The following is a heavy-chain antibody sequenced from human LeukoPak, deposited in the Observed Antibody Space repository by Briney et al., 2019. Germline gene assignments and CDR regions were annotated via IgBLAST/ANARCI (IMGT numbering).Heavy chain of an antibody. CDR1: GYTFADYF. D-gene: IGHD3-22*01. V-gene: IGHV1-2*02. CDR2: INPNTGGT. Sequence: ASVKVSCKASGYTFADYFMHWVRQAPGHGLEWMGWINPNTGGTNSAQKFQGRVTMTRDTSISTAYMELSRLRSDDTAVYYCAREAAFYDSSGYSRPFDYWGQGTLVTVSS. J-gene: IGHJ4*02. CDR3: AREAAFYDSSGYSRPFDY.